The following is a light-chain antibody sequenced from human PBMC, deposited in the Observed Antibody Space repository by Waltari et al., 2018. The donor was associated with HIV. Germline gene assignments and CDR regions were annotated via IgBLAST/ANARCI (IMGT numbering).Light chain of an antibody. V-gene: IGKV3-15*01. CDR1: QSVSSN. J-gene: IGKJ3*01. CDR3: QQHNNWLLFT. CDR2: GSY. Sequence: EIVMTQSPATLSVSPGERATLSCRASQSVSSNLAWYQQKPGQAPRLFIDGSYNRATCTPATFSGSWSRTEFTITISSPQSAYFAVSDSQQHNNWLLFTFGPGTKVDLK.